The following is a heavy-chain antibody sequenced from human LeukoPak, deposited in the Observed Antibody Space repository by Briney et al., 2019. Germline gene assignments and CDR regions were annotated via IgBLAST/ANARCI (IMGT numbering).Heavy chain of an antibody. D-gene: IGHD2-2*01. Sequence: PGGSLRLSCAASGFTFSSYRMHWVRQGPGKGLVWVSRINSDGSGTSYADSVKGRFTISRDNAKNTLYLQMNSLRAEDTAVYYCARVGCSGTNCYDGVGRAAWFDPWGQGTLVTVSS. J-gene: IGHJ5*02. CDR3: ARVGCSGTNCYDGVGRAAWFDP. CDR1: GFTFSSYR. CDR2: INSDGSGT. V-gene: IGHV3-74*01.